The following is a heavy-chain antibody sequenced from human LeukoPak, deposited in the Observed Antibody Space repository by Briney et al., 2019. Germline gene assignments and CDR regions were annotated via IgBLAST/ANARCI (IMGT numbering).Heavy chain of an antibody. CDR3: AKDRAFDI. CDR1: GFTFSSYG. J-gene: IGHJ3*02. CDR2: ISYDGSNK. Sequence: GGSLRLSCAASGFTFSSYGMHWVRQAPGKGLEWVAVISYDGSNKYYADSVKGQFTISRDNSKNTLYLQMNSLRAEDTAVYYCAKDRAFDIWGQGTMVTVSS. V-gene: IGHV3-30*18.